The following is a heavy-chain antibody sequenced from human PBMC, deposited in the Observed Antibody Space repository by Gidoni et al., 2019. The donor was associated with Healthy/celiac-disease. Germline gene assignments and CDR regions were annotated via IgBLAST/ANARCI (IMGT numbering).Heavy chain of an antibody. J-gene: IGHJ6*03. V-gene: IGHV4-34*01. Sequence: QVQLQQWGAGLLKPSETLSLTCAVYGGSFSGYYWSWIRQPPGKGLEWIGEINHRGSTNYNPSLKSRVTISVDTSKNQFSLKLSSVTAADTAVYYCARLYCSGGSCYPAYYYYMDVWGKGTTVTVSS. CDR2: INHRGST. D-gene: IGHD2-15*01. CDR1: GGSFSGYY. CDR3: ARLYCSGGSCYPAYYYYMDV.